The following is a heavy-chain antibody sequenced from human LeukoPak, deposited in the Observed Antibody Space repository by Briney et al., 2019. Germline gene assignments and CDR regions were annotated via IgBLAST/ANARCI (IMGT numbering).Heavy chain of an antibody. CDR3: ATNIVVVPTAVFGPFDY. CDR1: GYTFTSYD. Sequence: GASVKVSCKASGYTFTSYDINWVRQAPGQGLEWMGIINPSGGSTSYAQKFQGRVTMTRDTSTSTVYMDLSSLRSEDTAVYYCATNIVVVPTAVFGPFDYWGQGTLVTVSS. CDR2: INPSGGST. D-gene: IGHD2-2*01. V-gene: IGHV1-46*01. J-gene: IGHJ4*02.